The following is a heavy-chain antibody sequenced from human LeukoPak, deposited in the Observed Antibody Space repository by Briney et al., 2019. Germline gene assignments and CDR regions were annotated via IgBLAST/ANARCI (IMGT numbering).Heavy chain of an antibody. J-gene: IGHJ4*02. V-gene: IGHV4-34*01. Sequence: SETLSLTCAVYGGSFSGYYWSWIRQPPGKGLEWIGEIYHSGSTNYNPSLKSRVTISVDTSKNQFSLKLNSVTAADTAVYYCARGFATMVRGVVLDFWGQGTLVTVSS. D-gene: IGHD3-10*01. CDR2: IYHSGST. CDR3: ARGFATMVRGVVLDF. CDR1: GGSFSGYY.